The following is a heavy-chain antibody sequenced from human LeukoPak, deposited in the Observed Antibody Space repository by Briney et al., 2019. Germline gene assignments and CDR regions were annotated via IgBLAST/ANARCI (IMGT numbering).Heavy chain of an antibody. Sequence: SETLSLTCTVSGGSISSYYWSWIPQPPGKELEWIGYIYYSGSTNYNPSLKSRVTISVDTSKNQFSLKLSSVTAADTAVYYCAREANYYGSGSYFEGTFDYWGQGSLVTVSS. V-gene: IGHV4-59*01. J-gene: IGHJ4*02. CDR2: IYYSGST. CDR1: GGSISSYY. CDR3: AREANYYGSGSYFEGTFDY. D-gene: IGHD3-10*01.